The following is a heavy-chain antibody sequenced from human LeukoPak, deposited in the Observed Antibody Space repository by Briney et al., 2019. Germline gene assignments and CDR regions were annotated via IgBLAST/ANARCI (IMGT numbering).Heavy chain of an antibody. V-gene: IGHV3-23*01. CDR1: GFTFSNYA. J-gene: IGHJ4*02. CDR2: ISGSGGST. Sequence: HTGGSLRLSCAASGFTFSNYAMSWVRQAPGKGLEWVSAISGSGGSTYYADSVKGRFTISRDSSKNTLYLQMSSPRAEDTAVYYCARGIGDFGQYYFDCWGQGTLVTVSS. D-gene: IGHD4-17*01. CDR3: ARGIGDFGQYYFDC.